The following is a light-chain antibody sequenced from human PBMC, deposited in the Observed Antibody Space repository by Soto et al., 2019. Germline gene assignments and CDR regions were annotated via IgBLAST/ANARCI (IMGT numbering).Light chain of an antibody. J-gene: IGKJ5*01. Sequence: IVMTQSPATLSVSPGERATLSCRASQSVSSNLAWYQQKPGQAPRLLIYGASTRATGIPARFSGSGSGTEFTLTISSLQSEDFAVYDCQQYNNWPPITFGQGTRLEIK. CDR1: QSVSSN. V-gene: IGKV3-15*01. CDR2: GAS. CDR3: QQYNNWPPIT.